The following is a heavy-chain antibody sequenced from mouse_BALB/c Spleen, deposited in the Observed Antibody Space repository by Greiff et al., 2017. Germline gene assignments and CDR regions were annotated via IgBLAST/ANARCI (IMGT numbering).Heavy chain of an antibody. CDR2: IDPENGNT. J-gene: IGHJ3*01. D-gene: IGHD2-12*01. CDR3: ASYRYDDAIDY. V-gene: IGHV14-3*02. Sequence: EVQLKQSGAELVKPGASVKLSCTASGFNFNDSYMHWVKQRPGQGLEWIGRIDPENGNTNYNPKFQGKATITADTSSNTAYLQLSSLTSEDSAVYYCASYRYDDAIDYWGQGTLVTVSA. CDR1: GFNFNDSY.